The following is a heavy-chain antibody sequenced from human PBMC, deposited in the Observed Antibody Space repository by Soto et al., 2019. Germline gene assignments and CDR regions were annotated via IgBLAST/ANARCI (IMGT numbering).Heavy chain of an antibody. CDR1: GGTFSSYT. CDR3: VRGEVRANYYYYMDV. D-gene: IGHD3-10*01. J-gene: IGHJ6*03. Sequence: QVQLVQSGAEVKKPGSSVKVSCKASGGTFSSYTISWVRQAPGQGLEWMGRIIPILGIANYAQKFQGRVTITADKSTSTAYMELSSLRSEDTAVYYCVRGEVRANYYYYMDVWGKGTTVTVSS. V-gene: IGHV1-69*02. CDR2: IIPILGIA.